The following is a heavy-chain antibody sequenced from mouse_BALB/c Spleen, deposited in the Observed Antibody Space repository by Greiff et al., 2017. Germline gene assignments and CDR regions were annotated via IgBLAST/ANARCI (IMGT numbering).Heavy chain of an antibody. CDR2: ISYSGST. V-gene: IGHV3-8*02. Sequence: EVMLVESGPSLVKPSQTLSLTCSVTGDSITSGYWNWIRKFPGNKLEYMGYISYSGSTYYNPSLKSRISITRDTSKNQYYLQLNSVTTEDTATYYCARYTDDFPWFAYWGQGTLVTVSA. CDR1: GDSITSGY. D-gene: IGHD2-4*01. J-gene: IGHJ3*01. CDR3: ARYTDDFPWFAY.